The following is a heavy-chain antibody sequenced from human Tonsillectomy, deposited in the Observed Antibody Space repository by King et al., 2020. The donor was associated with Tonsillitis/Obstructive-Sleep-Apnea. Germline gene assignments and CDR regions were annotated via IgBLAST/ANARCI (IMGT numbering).Heavy chain of an antibody. CDR3: ARIKIMADLWSDYYSDPHTNWFDP. V-gene: IGHV2-26*01. Sequence: VTLKESGPVLVKPTETLTLTCTVSGFSLSNARMGVSWIRQPPGKALEWLAHIFSNDEKSYSTSLKSRLTISKETSKSQVVLTMTNMDPVDTATYYCARIKIMADLWSDYYSDPHTNWFDPWGQGTLVTVSS. D-gene: IGHD3-3*01. J-gene: IGHJ5*02. CDR1: GFSLSNARMG. CDR2: IFSNDEK.